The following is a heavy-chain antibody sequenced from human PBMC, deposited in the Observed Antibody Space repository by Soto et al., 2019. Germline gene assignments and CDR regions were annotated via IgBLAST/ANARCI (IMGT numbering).Heavy chain of an antibody. CDR3: ATNYGSGYRAFDY. CDR2: IIPIFGTA. CDR1: GGTFSSYA. J-gene: IGHJ4*02. D-gene: IGHD3-10*01. V-gene: IGHV1-69*13. Sequence: SVKVSCKASGGTFSSYAISWVRQAPGQGLEWMGGIIPIFGTANYAQKFQGRVTITADESTSSAYMELSSLRSEDTAIYYCATNYGSGYRAFDYWGQGALVTVSS.